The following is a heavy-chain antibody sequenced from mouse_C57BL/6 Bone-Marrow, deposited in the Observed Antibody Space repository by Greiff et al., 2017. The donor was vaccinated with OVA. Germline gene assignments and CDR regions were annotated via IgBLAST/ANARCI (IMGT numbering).Heavy chain of an antibody. Sequence: EVMLVESGGGLVKPGGSLKLSCAASGFTFSSYAMSWVRQTPEKRLEWVATISDGGSYTYYPDNVKGRFTISRDNAKNNLYLQVSHRKSEDTAMYYCAREGTGKDYWGQGTTLTVSS. J-gene: IGHJ2*01. V-gene: IGHV5-4*01. D-gene: IGHD4-1*01. CDR2: ISDGGSYT. CDR3: AREGTGKDY. CDR1: GFTFSSYA.